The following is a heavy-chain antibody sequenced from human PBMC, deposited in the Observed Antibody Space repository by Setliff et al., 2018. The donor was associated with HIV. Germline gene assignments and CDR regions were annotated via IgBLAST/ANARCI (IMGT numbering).Heavy chain of an antibody. D-gene: IGHD3-3*01. CDR3: ATRPRDDFWSGFDY. J-gene: IGHJ4*02. CDR2: FDPEDGET. CDR1: GYTLTKLS. V-gene: IGHV1-24*01. Sequence: ASVKVSCKVSGYTLTKLSIHWVRQGPGKGLEWMGGFDPEDGETIYAQKFQGRVTMTEDTSIDTAYMRMSSLRSEDAAVYYCATRPRDDFWSGFDYWGRGTLVTVSS.